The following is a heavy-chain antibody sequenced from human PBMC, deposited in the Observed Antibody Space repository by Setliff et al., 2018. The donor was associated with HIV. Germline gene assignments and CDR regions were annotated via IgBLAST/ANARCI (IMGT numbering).Heavy chain of an antibody. CDR1: GFTFSAHG. Sequence: PGGSLRLSCAASGFTFSAHGMHWVRQAPGKGLEWVAFINYDESSEYYVDSVKGRVTISRDNSKNTVDLQMNSLRAEDTAVYYCAKDGDYSNWDYDAFDIWGKGTMVTVPS. J-gene: IGHJ3*02. CDR2: INYDESSE. CDR3: AKDGDYSNWDYDAFDI. D-gene: IGHD1-7*01. V-gene: IGHV3-30*02.